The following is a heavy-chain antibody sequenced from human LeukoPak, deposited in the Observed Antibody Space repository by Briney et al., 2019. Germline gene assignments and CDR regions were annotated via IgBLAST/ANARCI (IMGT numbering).Heavy chain of an antibody. J-gene: IGHJ4*02. CDR1: GFTFSSYA. CDR3: VRSGRYYTNYFDY. CDR2: ISSNGGST. Sequence: PGGSLRLSCSASGFTFSSYAMHWVRQAPGKGLEYVSAISSNGGSTYYADSVKGRFTISRDNSKNTLYLQMSSLRAEDTAVYYCVRSGRYYTNYFDYWGQGTLVTVSS. V-gene: IGHV3-64D*06. D-gene: IGHD3-10*01.